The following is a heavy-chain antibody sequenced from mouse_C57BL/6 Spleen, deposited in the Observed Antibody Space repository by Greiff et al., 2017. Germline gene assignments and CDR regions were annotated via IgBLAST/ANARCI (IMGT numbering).Heavy chain of an antibody. CDR3: ARNYGRYFDV. CDR1: GYTFTDYY. CDR2: IYPGSGNT. D-gene: IGHD1-1*01. J-gene: IGHJ1*03. V-gene: IGHV1-76*01. Sequence: LQESGAELVRPGASVKLSCKASGYTFTDYYINWVKQRPGQGLEWIARIYPGSGNTYYNEKFKGKATLTAEKSSSTAYMQLSSLTSEDSAVYFCARNYGRYFDVWGTGTTVTVSS.